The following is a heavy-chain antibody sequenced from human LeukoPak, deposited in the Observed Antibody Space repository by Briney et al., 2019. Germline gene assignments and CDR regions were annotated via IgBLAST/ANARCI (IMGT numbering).Heavy chain of an antibody. CDR3: ARGIAAAGTDYYYYYYYMDV. D-gene: IGHD6-13*01. Sequence: ASVKVSCKVSGYTLTELSMHWVRQAPGKGLEWMGGFDPEDGETIYAQKFQGRVTITADESTSTAYMELSSLRSEDTAVYYCARGIAAAGTDYYYYYYYMDVWGKGTTVTVSS. CDR1: GYTLTELS. J-gene: IGHJ6*03. V-gene: IGHV1-24*01. CDR2: FDPEDGET.